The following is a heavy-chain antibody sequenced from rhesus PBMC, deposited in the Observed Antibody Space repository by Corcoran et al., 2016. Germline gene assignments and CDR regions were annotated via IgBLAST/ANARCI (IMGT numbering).Heavy chain of an antibody. CDR2: NGGRSGST. CDR1: GGSISSSNW. Sequence: QVQLQESGPGLVKPSETLSLTCAVSGGSISSSNWWSWIRQPAGKGLEWIGNNGGRSGSTYYNPSHRSRVTISKDHSKNQFSLKLSSVTAADTAVYYWARLRGAGTTGWSLDVWGRGVLVTVSS. CDR3: ARLRGAGTTGWSLDV. J-gene: IGHJ5-2*02. D-gene: IGHD1-20*01. V-gene: IGHV4-65*02.